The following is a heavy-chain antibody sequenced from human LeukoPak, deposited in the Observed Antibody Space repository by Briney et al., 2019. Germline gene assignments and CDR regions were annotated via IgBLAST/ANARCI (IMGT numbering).Heavy chain of an antibody. CDR2: IYYSGST. V-gene: IGHV4-31*03. Sequence: PSQTLSLTCTVSGGSISSGGYYWSWIRQHPGKGLEWIGYIYYSGSTYYNPSLKSRVTISVDTSKNQFSLKLSSVTAADTAVDYCARGLRRGSHSLYYFDYWGQGTLVTVSS. J-gene: IGHJ4*02. CDR3: ARGLRRGSHSLYYFDY. CDR1: GGSISSGGYY. D-gene: IGHD3-10*01.